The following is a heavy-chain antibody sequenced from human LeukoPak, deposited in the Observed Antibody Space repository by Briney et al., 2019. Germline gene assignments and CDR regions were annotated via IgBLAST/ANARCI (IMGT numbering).Heavy chain of an antibody. CDR3: AREHREWLVRSYYYYGMDV. V-gene: IGHV4-59*01. J-gene: IGHJ6*02. D-gene: IGHD6-19*01. CDR1: GGSISSYY. CDR2: IYYSGST. Sequence: SETLSLTCTVSGGSISSYYWSWIRQPPGKGLEWIGYIYYSGSTNYNPSLKSRVTISVDKSKKQFSLKLSSVTAADTAVYYCAREHREWLVRSYYYYGMDVWGRGTTVTVSS.